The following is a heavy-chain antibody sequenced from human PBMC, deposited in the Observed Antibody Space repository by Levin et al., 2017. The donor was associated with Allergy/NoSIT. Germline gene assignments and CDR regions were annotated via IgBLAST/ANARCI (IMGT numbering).Heavy chain of an antibody. CDR1: GFTFNNYA. Sequence: GGSLRLSCAASGFTFNNYAMSWVRQAPGKGLEWVSYIGDSSNTIYYADSVKGRFTISRDNAKNSLYLQMNSLRAEDTAVYYCARASPNWNDRHYYYYGMDVWGQGTTVTVSS. CDR2: IGDSSNTI. V-gene: IGHV3-48*04. CDR3: ARASPNWNDRHYYYYGMDV. D-gene: IGHD1-1*01. J-gene: IGHJ6*02.